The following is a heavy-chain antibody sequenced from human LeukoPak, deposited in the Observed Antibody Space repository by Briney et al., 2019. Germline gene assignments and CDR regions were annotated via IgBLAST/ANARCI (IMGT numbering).Heavy chain of an antibody. CDR3: ARDHWNRLQRTNWFDP. CDR2: IYYSGST. Sequence: SETLSLTCTVSGGSISSYYWSWIRQPPGKGLEWIGYIYYSGSTNYNPSLKSRVTISVDTPKNQFSLKLSSVTAADTAVYYCARDHWNRLQRTNWFDPWGQGTLVTVSS. J-gene: IGHJ5*02. CDR1: GGSISSYY. D-gene: IGHD4-11*01. V-gene: IGHV4-59*12.